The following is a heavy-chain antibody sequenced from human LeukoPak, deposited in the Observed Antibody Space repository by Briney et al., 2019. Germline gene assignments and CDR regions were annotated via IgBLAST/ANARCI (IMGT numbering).Heavy chain of an antibody. CDR2: IYSGGST. J-gene: IGHJ4*02. D-gene: IGHD3-3*02. CDR3: AKDFRIFGALPHDY. Sequence: PGGSLRLSCAASGFTVSSNYMSWVRQAPGKGLEWVSVIYSGGSTYYADSVKGRFTISRDNSKNTLYLQMNSLRAEDTAVYYCAKDFRIFGALPHDYWGQGTLVTVSS. CDR1: GFTVSSNY. V-gene: IGHV3-66*01.